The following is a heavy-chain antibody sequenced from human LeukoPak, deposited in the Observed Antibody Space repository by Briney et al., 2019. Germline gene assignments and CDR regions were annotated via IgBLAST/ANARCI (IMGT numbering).Heavy chain of an antibody. Sequence: GGSLRLSCAASGFTSSSYWMHWVRQAPGKGLVWVSRINSDGSSTSYADSVKGRFTISRDNAKNTLYLQMNSLRAEDTAVYYCARGAREFYYYYYYGMDVWGQGTTVTVSS. CDR2: INSDGSST. J-gene: IGHJ6*02. V-gene: IGHV3-74*01. D-gene: IGHD3-10*01. CDR3: ARGAREFYYYYYYGMDV. CDR1: GFTSSSYW.